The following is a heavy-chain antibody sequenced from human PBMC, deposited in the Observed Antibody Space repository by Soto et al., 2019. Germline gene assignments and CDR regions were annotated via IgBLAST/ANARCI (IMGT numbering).Heavy chain of an antibody. J-gene: IGHJ4*02. D-gene: IGHD2-2*01. Sequence: QVQLLESGPGLLKPSETLSLTCTVSGASITNYYWSWIRQPPGKGLEWIGYMYYSGSSNYNPSLKSRDSISVDTSRKQFSLKLTSVTAADTAVYYCAKISHCSGTSCYPDFWGQGTLVTVSS. CDR2: MYYSGSS. CDR3: AKISHCSGTSCYPDF. V-gene: IGHV4-59*01. CDR1: GASITNYY.